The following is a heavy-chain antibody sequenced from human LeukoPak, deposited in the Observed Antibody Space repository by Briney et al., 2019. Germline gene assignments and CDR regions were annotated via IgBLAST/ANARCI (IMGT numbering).Heavy chain of an antibody. CDR1: GYPFSNYG. J-gene: IGHJ5*02. CDR2: ISVYNGNR. Sequence: ASVTVSFKASGYPFSNYGISWVRQAPGQGLGWMWWISVYNGNRKYEQPLQGRVTLTTDTSTSTAYMQLRSLRSDDTAVYFCAREVVVPTALSIIGFDPWGQGTLVTVSS. D-gene: IGHD2-2*01. CDR3: AREVVVPTALSIIGFDP. V-gene: IGHV1-18*01.